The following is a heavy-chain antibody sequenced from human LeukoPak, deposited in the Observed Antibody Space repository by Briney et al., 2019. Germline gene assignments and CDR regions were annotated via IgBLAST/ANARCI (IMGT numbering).Heavy chain of an antibody. CDR2: INPSGGST. Sequence: ASVKVSCKASGYTFTSYYMHWVRQAPGQGLEWMGIINPSGGSTSYAQKFQGRVTMTRDTSTSTVYMELSSLRSEDTAVYYCAGGTFIVVVTAIKDYWGQGTLVTVSS. D-gene: IGHD2-21*02. V-gene: IGHV1-46*01. CDR1: GYTFTSYY. CDR3: AGGTFIVVVTAIKDY. J-gene: IGHJ4*02.